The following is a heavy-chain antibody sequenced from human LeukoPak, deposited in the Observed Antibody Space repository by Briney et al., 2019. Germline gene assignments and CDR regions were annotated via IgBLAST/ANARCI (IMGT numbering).Heavy chain of an antibody. Sequence: SGGSLRLSCAASGFTFSSYAMSWVRQAPGKGLEWVSGISGSGDNTYYADSVKGRFTISRDNSKNTLYLQMNSLRAEDTAVYYCSTRRGYGDYSGPSDYWGQGTLVTVSS. CDR3: STRRGYGDYSGPSDY. CDR2: ISGSGDNT. V-gene: IGHV3-23*01. J-gene: IGHJ4*02. D-gene: IGHD4-17*01. CDR1: GFTFSSYA.